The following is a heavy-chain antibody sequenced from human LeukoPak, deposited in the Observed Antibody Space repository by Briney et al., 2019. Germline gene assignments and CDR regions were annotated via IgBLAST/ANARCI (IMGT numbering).Heavy chain of an antibody. CDR2: ITYSSGYT. D-gene: IGHD3-10*01. CDR3: AKDPSDLGGSGSNNYFDC. V-gene: IGHV3-23*01. Sequence: GGSLRLSCAASGFTFSSYDMSWVRQAPGKGLEWVSGITYSSGYTYYADSVKGRFTISRDNSRNTLYLQMNSLRAEDTAVYYCAKDPSDLGGSGSNNYFDCWGQGTLVTVSS. CDR1: GFTFSSYD. J-gene: IGHJ4*02.